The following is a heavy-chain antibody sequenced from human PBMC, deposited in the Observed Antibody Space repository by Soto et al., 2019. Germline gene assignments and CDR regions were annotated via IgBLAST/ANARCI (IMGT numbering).Heavy chain of an antibody. J-gene: IGHJ4*02. Sequence: EVQLVESGGGLVQPGGSLRLSCAASGFTFSSYSMNWVRQAPGKGLEWLSYITRSSSPIYYADSVKGRFTISRDNGKNSLYLQMNSLRDEDTAVYYCARLYISGWYFDHWGQGTLVTVSS. CDR1: GFTFSSYS. V-gene: IGHV3-48*02. D-gene: IGHD6-19*01. CDR3: ARLYISGWYFDH. CDR2: ITRSSSPI.